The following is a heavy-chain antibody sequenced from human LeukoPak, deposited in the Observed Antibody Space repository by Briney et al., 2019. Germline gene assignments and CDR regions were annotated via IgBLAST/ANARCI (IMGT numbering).Heavy chain of an antibody. V-gene: IGHV3-23*01. D-gene: IGHD1-1*01. J-gene: IGHJ5*02. CDR3: AKSTGDRFDP. CDR1: GFTFSNSA. Sequence: GGSLRLSCAASGFTFSNSAMTWVRQAPGKGLEWVSTITVSGSSTYYADSVKGRFTISRDNSKNTLYLQMNSLRAEDTAIYYCAKSTGDRFDPWGQGALVTVSA. CDR2: ITVSGSST.